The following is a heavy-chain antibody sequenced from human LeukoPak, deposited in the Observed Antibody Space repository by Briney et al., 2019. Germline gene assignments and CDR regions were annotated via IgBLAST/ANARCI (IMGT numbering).Heavy chain of an antibody. CDR2: IKQDGSDK. J-gene: IGHJ4*02. V-gene: IGHV3-7*01. CDR3: ARDSRTGSWRSSFDY. D-gene: IGHD6-13*01. CDR1: GFTFNSYW. Sequence: GGSLRLSCAASGFTFNSYWMTWVRQAPGKGLEWVANIKQDGSDKYYVDSVKGRFTISRDNSKNTLYLQMNSLRAEDTAVYYCARDSRTGSWRSSFDYWGQGTLVTVSS.